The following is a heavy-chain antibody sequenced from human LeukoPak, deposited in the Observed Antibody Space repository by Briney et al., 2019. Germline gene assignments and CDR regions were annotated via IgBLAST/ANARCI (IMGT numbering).Heavy chain of an antibody. D-gene: IGHD2-2*01. CDR2: ISYDGSNK. CDR3: AKRPHMYHSHWYFDL. V-gene: IGHV3-30-3*01. CDR1: GFTFSSYA. Sequence: GRSLRLSCAASGFTFSSYAMHWVRQAPGKGLEWVAVISYDGSNKYYADSVKGRFTISRDNSKNTLYLQMDSLRDEDSAVYYCAKRPHMYHSHWYFDLWGRGSLVTVSS. J-gene: IGHJ2*01.